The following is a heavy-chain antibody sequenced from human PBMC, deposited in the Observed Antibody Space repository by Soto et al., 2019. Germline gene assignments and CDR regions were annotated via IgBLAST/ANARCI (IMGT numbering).Heavy chain of an antibody. J-gene: IGHJ5*02. Sequence: SETLSLTCTVSGGSISSGDYYWSWIRQPPGKGLEWIGYIYYSGSTYYNPSLKSRVTISVDTSKNQFSLKLSSVTAADTAVYYCARVVTMVRGGGDWFDPWGQGTLVTVSS. CDR2: IYYSGST. CDR3: ARVVTMVRGGGDWFDP. CDR1: GGSISSGDYY. D-gene: IGHD3-10*01. V-gene: IGHV4-30-4*01.